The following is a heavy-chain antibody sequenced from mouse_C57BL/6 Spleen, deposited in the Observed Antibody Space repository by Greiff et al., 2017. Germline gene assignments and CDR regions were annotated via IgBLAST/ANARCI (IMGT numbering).Heavy chain of an antibody. CDR3: ARAKRGMCYFDY. V-gene: IGHV14-2*01. J-gene: IGHJ2*01. CDR1: GFNFKDYY. D-gene: IGHD1-3*01. CDR2: LDPGGGYT. Sequence: VQLQQSGPELVKPGASVKLSCKASGFNFKDYYMNWVKQRPEQGLEWIGWLDPGGGYTKYAQKFKGKATLTVDTSSNTAYMQLSSLTSEDSAVYFCARAKRGMCYFDYWGQGTTLTVSS.